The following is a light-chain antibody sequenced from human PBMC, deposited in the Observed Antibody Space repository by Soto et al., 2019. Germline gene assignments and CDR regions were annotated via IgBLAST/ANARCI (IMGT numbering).Light chain of an antibody. CDR3: QQSYSTPLT. J-gene: IGKJ4*01. V-gene: IGKV1-39*01. CDR1: QSISSY. CDR2: AAS. Sequence: DIQMTQSPSSLSASVGDRVTITCRASQSISSYLNWYQQKPGKAPKLLIYAASSLQSGVPSRFSGSGSATDFILTISRLQHEDFATYYCQQSYSTPLTFGGGTKVEIK.